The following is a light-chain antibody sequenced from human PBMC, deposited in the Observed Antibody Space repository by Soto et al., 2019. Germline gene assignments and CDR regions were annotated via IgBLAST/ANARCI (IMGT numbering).Light chain of an antibody. CDR3: QQYDNDPLT. Sequence: DIQMAQSPSTLSATVGDRVSITCRASQTITTWLAWYQQKPGKAPKLLIYQASTLEAGVPSRFIGSGSATDFTLTISGLQPDDFASYYCQQYDNDPLTFGGGTKVDIK. V-gene: IGKV1-5*03. CDR2: QAS. J-gene: IGKJ4*01. CDR1: QTITTW.